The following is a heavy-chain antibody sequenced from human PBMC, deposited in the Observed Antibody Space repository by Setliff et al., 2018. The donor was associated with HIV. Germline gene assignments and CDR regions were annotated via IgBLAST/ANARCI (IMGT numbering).Heavy chain of an antibody. J-gene: IGHJ4*02. Sequence: SETLSLTCAVYGESFSGHYWSWIRQPPGKGLEWIGEINHSESPNYNPSLKSRVTISVDTSKKQFSLKLSSVSAADTAVYYCARGGGITWRSYSFDYWGQGTLFTVSS. D-gene: IGHD3-10*01. V-gene: IGHV4-34*01. CDR1: GESFSGHY. CDR3: ARGGGITWRSYSFDY. CDR2: INHSESP.